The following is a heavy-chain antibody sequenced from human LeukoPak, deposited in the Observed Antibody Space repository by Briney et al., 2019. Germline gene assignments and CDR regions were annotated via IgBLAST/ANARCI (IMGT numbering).Heavy chain of an antibody. V-gene: IGHV4-59*12. CDR2: IYYSGST. CDR3: ARAISSGWYRGAFDI. CDR1: GGSISSYY. J-gene: IGHJ3*02. Sequence: SETLSLTCTVSGGSISSYYWSWIRQPPGKGLEWIGYIYYSGSTNYNPSLKSRVTISVDTSKNQFSLKLSSVTAADTAVYYCARAISSGWYRGAFDIWGQGTMVTVSS. D-gene: IGHD6-19*01.